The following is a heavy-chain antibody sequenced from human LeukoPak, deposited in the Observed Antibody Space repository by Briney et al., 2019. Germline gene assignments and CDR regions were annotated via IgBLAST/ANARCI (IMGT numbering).Heavy chain of an antibody. D-gene: IGHD1-26*01. CDR3: ARHWVVGATFFDY. CDR1: GGSLSSSSYY. Sequence: SETLSLTCTVSGGSLSSSSYYWGWIRQPPGKGLEWIGSIYYSGSTYYNPSLKSRVTISVDTSKNQFSLKLSSVTAADTAVYYCARHWVVGATFFDYWGQGTLVTVSS. CDR2: IYYSGST. V-gene: IGHV4-39*01. J-gene: IGHJ4*02.